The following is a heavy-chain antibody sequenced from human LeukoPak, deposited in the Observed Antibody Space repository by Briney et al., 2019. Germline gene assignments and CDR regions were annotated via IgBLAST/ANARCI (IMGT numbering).Heavy chain of an antibody. V-gene: IGHV3-49*04. Sequence: GRSLRLSCTASGFTFGDYAMSWVRQAPGKGLEWVGFIRSKAYGGTTEYAASVKGRFTISRDDSKSIAYLQMNSLKTEDTAVYYCTRADSQHIWLPYYFDYWGQGTLVTVSS. CDR2: IRSKAYGGTT. J-gene: IGHJ4*02. D-gene: IGHD5-18*01. CDR1: GFTFGDYA. CDR3: TRADSQHIWLPYYFDY.